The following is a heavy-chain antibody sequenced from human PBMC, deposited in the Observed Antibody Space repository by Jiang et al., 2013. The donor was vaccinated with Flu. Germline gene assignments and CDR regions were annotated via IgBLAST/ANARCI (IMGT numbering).Heavy chain of an antibody. V-gene: IGHV1-2*06. CDR2: INPNSGGT. J-gene: IGHJ4*02. CDR1: GYTFTGYY. D-gene: IGHD5-12*01. CDR3: ARDLTPLRDIVARTGFDY. Sequence: SGAEVKKPGASVKVSCKASGYTFTGYYMHWVRQAPGQGLEWMGRINPNSGGTNYAQKFQGRVTMTRDTSISTAYMELSRLRSDDTAVYYCARDLTPLRDIVARTGFDYWGQGTLVTVSS.